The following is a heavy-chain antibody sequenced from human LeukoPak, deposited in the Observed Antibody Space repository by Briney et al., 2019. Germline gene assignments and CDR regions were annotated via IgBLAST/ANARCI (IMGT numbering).Heavy chain of an antibody. V-gene: IGHV4-59*01. J-gene: IGHJ4*02. D-gene: IGHD5-12*01. CDR1: GGSISSYY. CDR2: IYYSGST. Sequence: SETLSLTRTVSGGSISSYYWSWIRQPPGKGLEWIGYIYYSGSTNYNPSLKSRVTISVDTSKNQFSLKLSSVTAADTAVYYCARDKGPNSGYSLYYFDYWGQGTLVTVSS. CDR3: ARDKGPNSGYSLYYFDY.